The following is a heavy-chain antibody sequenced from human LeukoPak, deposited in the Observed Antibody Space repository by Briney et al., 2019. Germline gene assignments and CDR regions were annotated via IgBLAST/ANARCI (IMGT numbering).Heavy chain of an antibody. D-gene: IGHD5-18*01. V-gene: IGHV3-23*01. Sequence: GGSLRLSCVASGITFSNYAVSWVRQAPEKGLDWVSVTSGSAHKIRYADSVKGRFTISRDNSENIVYLQMNNLRVEDTAVYYCAGRPTGYSSGYIHWGQGTLVTVSS. CDR3: AGRPTGYSSGYIH. J-gene: IGHJ4*02. CDR2: TSGSAHKI. CDR1: GITFSNYA.